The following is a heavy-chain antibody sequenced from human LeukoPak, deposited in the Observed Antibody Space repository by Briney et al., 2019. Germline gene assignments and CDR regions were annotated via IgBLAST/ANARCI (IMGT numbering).Heavy chain of an antibody. CDR2: IWYDGSNK. CDR3: AREVVAFDI. J-gene: IGHJ3*02. CDR1: GFTFSSYG. V-gene: IGHV3-33*01. Sequence: GGSLRLSCAASGFTFSSYGMHWVRQAPGKGLEWVAVIWYDGSNKYYADSVKGRFTISRDNSKNTLYPQMNSLRAEDTAVYYCAREVVAFDIWGQGTMVTVSS. D-gene: IGHD6-6*01.